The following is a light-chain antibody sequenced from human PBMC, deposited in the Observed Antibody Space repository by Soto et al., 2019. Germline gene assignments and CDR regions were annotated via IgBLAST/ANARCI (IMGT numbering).Light chain of an antibody. Sequence: EKVLTQSPGTLSMSPGERATISFMAIQSVSSSDLAWYRQKPGQAPRLLIYGASNRATGIPDRFSGSGSGTDFTLTISRLEPEDFAVYFCQQYGSSFWTFGQGTKVDIK. CDR3: QQYGSSFWT. J-gene: IGKJ1*01. CDR2: GAS. CDR1: QSVSSSD. V-gene: IGKV3-20*01.